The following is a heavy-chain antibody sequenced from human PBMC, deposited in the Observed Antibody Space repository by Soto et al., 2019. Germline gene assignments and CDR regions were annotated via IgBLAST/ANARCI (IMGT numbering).Heavy chain of an antibody. CDR3: AHRVLRTVFGLVTTTAIYFDF. J-gene: IGHJ4*02. CDR2: IYWDDDK. V-gene: IGHV2-5*02. D-gene: IGHD3-3*01. CDR1: GFSLTTSGVG. Sequence: KESGPTQVKPRQTLTLTCTFSGFSLTTSGVGVGWIRQSPGKAPEWLALIYWDDDKRYSPSLKSRLTITKDTSKNQVVLTMADLAPADTATYYCAHRVLRTVFGLVTTTAIYFDFWGQGTPVAVSS.